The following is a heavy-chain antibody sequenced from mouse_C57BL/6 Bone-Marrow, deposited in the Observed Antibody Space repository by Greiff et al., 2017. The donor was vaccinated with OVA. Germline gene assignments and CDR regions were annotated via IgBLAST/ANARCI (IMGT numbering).Heavy chain of an antibody. J-gene: IGHJ3*01. CDR2: IYPRSGNT. CDR1: GYTFTSYG. V-gene: IGHV1-81*01. CDR3: AVYYDYDWFAY. D-gene: IGHD2-4*01. Sequence: QVHVKQSGAELARPGASVKLSCKASGYTFTSYGISWVKQRTGQGLEWIGEIYPRSGNTYSNEKFKGKATLTADKSSSTAYMELRSLTSEDSAVYFCAVYYDYDWFAYWGQGTLVTVSA.